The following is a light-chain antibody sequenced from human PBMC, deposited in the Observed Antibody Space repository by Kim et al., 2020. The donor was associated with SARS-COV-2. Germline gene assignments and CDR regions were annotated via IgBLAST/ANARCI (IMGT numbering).Light chain of an antibody. Sequence: GQSITISCTGTSGDVGGYNYVSWYQQHPGKAPKLMIYDVSNRPSGVSNRFSGSKSGNTASLTISGLQAEDEADYYCSSYTSSNTLVFGGGTQLTVL. J-gene: IGLJ3*02. CDR1: SGDVGGYNY. CDR3: SSYTSSNTLV. CDR2: DVS. V-gene: IGLV2-14*03.